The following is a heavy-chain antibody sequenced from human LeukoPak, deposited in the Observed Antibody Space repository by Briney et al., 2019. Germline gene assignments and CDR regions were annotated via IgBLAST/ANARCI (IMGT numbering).Heavy chain of an antibody. CDR2: IYYSGST. V-gene: IGHV4-39*01. Sequence: SETLSLTCTVSGGSIISGYYYWGWIRQPPGKGLEWIGSIYYSGSTYYNPSLKSRVTISLDTSKTQFSLKLSSVTAADTAIYYCARRVTAEYYFDYWGQGTLVTVSS. J-gene: IGHJ4*02. CDR1: GGSIISGYYY. D-gene: IGHD4-11*01. CDR3: ARRVTAEYYFDY.